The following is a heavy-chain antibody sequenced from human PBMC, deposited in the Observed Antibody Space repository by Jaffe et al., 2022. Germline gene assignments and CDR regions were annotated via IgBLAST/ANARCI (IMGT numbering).Heavy chain of an antibody. V-gene: IGHV3-30*18. CDR3: AKDLGTGTDPWYVDYFDY. J-gene: IGHJ4*02. Sequence: QVQLVESGGGVVQPGRSLRLSCAASGFTFSSYGMHWVRQAPGKGLEWVAVISYDGSNKYYADSVKGRFTISRDNSKNTLYLQMNSLRAEDTAVYYCAKDLGTGTDPWYVDYFDYWGQGTLVTVSS. CDR1: GFTFSSYG. CDR2: ISYDGSNK. D-gene: IGHD1-1*01.